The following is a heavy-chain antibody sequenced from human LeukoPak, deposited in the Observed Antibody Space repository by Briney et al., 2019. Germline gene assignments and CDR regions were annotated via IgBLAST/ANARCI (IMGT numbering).Heavy chain of an antibody. CDR1: GGSISSYY. J-gene: IGHJ2*01. D-gene: IGHD3-3*01. V-gene: IGHV4-59*01. Sequence: LETLSLTCTVSGGSISSYYWSWIRQPPGKGLEWIGYIYYSGSTNYNPSLKSRVTISVDTSKNQFSLKLSSVTAADTAVYYCARGVLVYDLNWYFDLWGRGTLVTVSS. CDR3: ARGVLVYDLNWYFDL. CDR2: IYYSGST.